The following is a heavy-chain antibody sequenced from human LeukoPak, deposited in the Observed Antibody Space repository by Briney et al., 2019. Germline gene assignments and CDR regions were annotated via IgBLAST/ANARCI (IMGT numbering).Heavy chain of an antibody. CDR3: ARDDYSGSYRSGYYFDY. CDR2: INPNSGGT. Sequence: GASVKVSCKASGYTFTGYYMHWVRQAPGQGLEWMGRINPNSGGTNYAQKFQGRVTMTRDTSISTAYMELSRLRSDDTAVYYCARDDYSGSYRSGYYFDYWGQGTLVTVSS. J-gene: IGHJ4*02. V-gene: IGHV1-2*06. CDR1: GYTFTGYY. D-gene: IGHD1-26*01.